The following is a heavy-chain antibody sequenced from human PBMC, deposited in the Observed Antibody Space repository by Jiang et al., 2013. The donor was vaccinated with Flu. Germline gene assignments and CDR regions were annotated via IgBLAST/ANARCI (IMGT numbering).Heavy chain of an antibody. CDR2: ISDSGGST. CDR3: AKGGAHYSDSGGYQGGWFDY. D-gene: IGHD3-22*01. V-gene: IGHV3-23*01. Sequence: SGGGLMQPGGSLRLSCAASGFTFSNYAMSWVRQAPGKGLEWVSSISDSGGSTYYADSVKGRFTISRDNSKNTLYLQMNSLRAEDTAVYHCAKGGAHYSDSGGYQGGWFDYWGQGTLVTVSS. J-gene: IGHJ4*02. CDR1: GFTFSNYA.